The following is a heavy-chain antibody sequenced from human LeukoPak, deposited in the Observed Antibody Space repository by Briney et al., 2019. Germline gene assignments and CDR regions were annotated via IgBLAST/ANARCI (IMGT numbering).Heavy chain of an antibody. J-gene: IGHJ5*02. D-gene: IGHD2-21*01. CDR3: ARDIHSSGPNWFDP. CDR1: GGSISSHY. CDR2: IYYSGST. V-gene: IGHV4-59*11. Sequence: SENLSLTCTVSGGSISSHYWSWIRQPPGKGLEWIGYIYYSGSTNYNPSLKSRVTISVDTSKNQFSLKLSSVTAADTAVYYCARDIHSSGPNWFDPWGQGTLVTVSS.